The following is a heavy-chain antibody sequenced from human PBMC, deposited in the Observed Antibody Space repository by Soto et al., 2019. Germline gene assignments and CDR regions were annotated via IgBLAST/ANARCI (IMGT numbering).Heavy chain of an antibody. CDR1: GGSISSGDYY. D-gene: IGHD3-10*01. CDR2: IYYSGST. J-gene: IGHJ3*02. CDR3: ARGRRSYGSVSYYTKYAFDI. V-gene: IGHV4-30-4*01. Sequence: PSETLSLTCTVSGGSISSGDYYWSWIRQPPGKGLEWIGYIYYSGSTYYNPSLKSRVTISVDTSKNQFSLKLSSVTAADTAVYYCARGRRSYGSVSYYTKYAFDIWGHGTMVTVSS.